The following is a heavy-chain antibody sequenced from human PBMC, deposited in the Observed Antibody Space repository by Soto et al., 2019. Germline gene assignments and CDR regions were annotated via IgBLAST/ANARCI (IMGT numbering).Heavy chain of an antibody. CDR3: AKAWGIDY. J-gene: IGHJ4*02. V-gene: IGHV3-23*01. D-gene: IGHD7-27*01. CDR2: ISGSGSST. CDR1: GFTFSSYT. Sequence: EVQLLESGGGLVEPGGSRRLSCAASGFTFSSYTRSWVRQAPGKGLEGVSTISGSGSSTYSADSVKGRFTISRDNSKNTLYLQMNSLRVEDTAIYYCAKAWGIDYWGQGTLVTVSS.